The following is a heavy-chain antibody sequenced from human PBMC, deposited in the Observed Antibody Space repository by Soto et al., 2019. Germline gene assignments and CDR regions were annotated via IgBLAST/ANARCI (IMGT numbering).Heavy chain of an antibody. Sequence: GGSLRLSCAASGFTFSSYSMNWVRQAPGKGLEWVSSISGSGNYTHYADFLRGRFTISRDNAKTSLYLQMNSLRAEDTAVYYWAREGINNYNEYYFDSWGQGTVVTVSS. CDR2: ISGSGNYT. V-gene: IGHV3-21*01. J-gene: IGHJ4*02. CDR3: AREGINNYNEYYFDS. CDR1: GFTFSSYS. D-gene: IGHD4-4*01.